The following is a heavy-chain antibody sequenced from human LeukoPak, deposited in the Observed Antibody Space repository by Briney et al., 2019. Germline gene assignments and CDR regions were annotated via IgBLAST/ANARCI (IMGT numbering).Heavy chain of an antibody. Sequence: ASVKVSCKASGYTFTGYYMHWVRQAPGQGLEWMGWINPNSGGTNYAQKFQGRVTMTRDTSISTAYMELSRLRSDDTAVYYCASGGSGSDTIYYYYYMDVWGKGTTVTVSS. CDR3: ASGGSGSDTIYYYYYMDV. J-gene: IGHJ6*03. CDR1: GYTFTGYY. D-gene: IGHD3-10*01. CDR2: INPNSGGT. V-gene: IGHV1-2*02.